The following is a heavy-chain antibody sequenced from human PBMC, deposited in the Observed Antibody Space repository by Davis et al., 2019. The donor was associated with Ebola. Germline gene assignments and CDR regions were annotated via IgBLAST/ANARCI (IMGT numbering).Heavy chain of an antibody. J-gene: IGHJ4*02. CDR2: IFYSECT. D-gene: IGHD3-10*01. CDR1: GGSISSSRHY. V-gene: IGHV4-39*01. CDR3: ASPPRGP. Sequence: SETLSLTCTVSGGSISSSRHYCGWIRHPPGKGLEWIGSIFYSECTYYNPSPKSRVTISVDTSKNQFSLKVTAVTAADTAVYYCASPPRGPWGQGTLVTVSS.